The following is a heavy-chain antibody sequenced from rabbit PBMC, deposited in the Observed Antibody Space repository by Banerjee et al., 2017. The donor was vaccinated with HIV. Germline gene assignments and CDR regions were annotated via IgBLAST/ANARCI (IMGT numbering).Heavy chain of an antibody. J-gene: IGHJ4*01. D-gene: IGHD4-1*01. V-gene: IGHV1S45*01. Sequence: QEQLEESGGDLVKPGASLTLTCTASGFTLSSYWMYWVRQAPGKGLEWIGCINTKSGNTVYASWAKGRFTISKTSSTTVTLQMTSLTAADTATYLCARDLAGVIGWNFNFWGQGTLVTVS. CDR1: GFTLSSYW. CDR2: INTKSGNT. CDR3: ARDLAGVIGWNFNF.